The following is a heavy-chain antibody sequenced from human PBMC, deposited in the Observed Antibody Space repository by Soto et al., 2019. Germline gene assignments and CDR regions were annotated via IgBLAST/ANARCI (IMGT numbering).Heavy chain of an antibody. CDR3: AKPPPGSSNYYDSSGYYLDGILDY. CDR1: GFTFSSYA. D-gene: IGHD3-22*01. Sequence: GGSLRLSCAASGFTFSSYAMSWVRQAPGKGLEWVSAISGSGGSTYYADSVKGRFTISRDNSKNTLYLQMNSLRAEDTAVYYCAKPPPGSSNYYDSSGYYLDGILDYWGQGTLVTVSS. V-gene: IGHV3-23*01. CDR2: ISGSGGST. J-gene: IGHJ4*02.